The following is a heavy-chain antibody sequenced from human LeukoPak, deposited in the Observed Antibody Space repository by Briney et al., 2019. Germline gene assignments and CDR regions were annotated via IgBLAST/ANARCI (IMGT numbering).Heavy chain of an antibody. J-gene: IGHJ6*03. V-gene: IGHV4-39*01. D-gene: IGHD6-13*01. CDR2: IYYSGST. CDR1: GGSISSSSYY. CDR3: ARARQGSSPTGYSSSWYRYMDV. Sequence: PSETLSLTCTVSGGSISSSSYYWGWIRQPPGKGLEWIGSIYYSGSTYYNPSLQSRVIISVDTSKNQFSLKLSSVTAADTAVYYCARARQGSSPTGYSSSWYRYMDVWGKGTTVTVSS.